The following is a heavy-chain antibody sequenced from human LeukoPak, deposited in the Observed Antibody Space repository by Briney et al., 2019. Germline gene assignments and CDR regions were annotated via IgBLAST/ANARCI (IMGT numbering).Heavy chain of an antibody. J-gene: IGHJ1*01. CDR3: ASLSIVVVTARYFQH. D-gene: IGHD2-21*02. CDR1: GGSISSSSYS. Sequence: PSETLSLTCTVSGGSISSSSYSWGWIRQPPGKGLEWIGSISYSGSTYYNPSLKSRVTISVDTSKNQFSLKLSSVTAADTAVYYCASLSIVVVTARYFQHCGQGTLVTVSS. CDR2: ISYSGST. V-gene: IGHV4-39*01.